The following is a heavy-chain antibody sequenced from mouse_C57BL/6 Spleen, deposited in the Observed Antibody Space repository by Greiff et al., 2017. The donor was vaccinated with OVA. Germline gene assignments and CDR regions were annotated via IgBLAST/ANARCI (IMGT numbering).Heavy chain of an antibody. CDR3: ASHSAWFAY. Sequence: QVQLKQPGAELVMPGASVKLSCKASGYTFTSYWMHWVKQRPGQGLEWIGEIDPSDSYTNYNQKFKGKSTLTVDKSSSTAYMQLSSLTSEDSAVYYCASHSAWFAYWGQGTLVTVSA. J-gene: IGHJ3*01. V-gene: IGHV1-69*01. CDR2: IDPSDSYT. CDR1: GYTFTSYW. D-gene: IGHD3-1*01.